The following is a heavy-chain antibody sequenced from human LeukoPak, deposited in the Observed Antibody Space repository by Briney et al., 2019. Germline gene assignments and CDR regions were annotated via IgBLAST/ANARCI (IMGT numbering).Heavy chain of an antibody. CDR2: ISGSGGST. CDR1: GLTFSSYA. V-gene: IGHV3-23*01. Sequence: GGSLRLSCAASGLTFSSYAMSSVRQAPGKGLEWVSAISGSGGSTYYAASVKGRFPISRDNSKSPLYLQMNSLRAEDTAVYYCAKLARQGYYDSSEDYWGQGTLVTVSS. J-gene: IGHJ4*02. D-gene: IGHD3-22*01. CDR3: AKLARQGYYDSSEDY.